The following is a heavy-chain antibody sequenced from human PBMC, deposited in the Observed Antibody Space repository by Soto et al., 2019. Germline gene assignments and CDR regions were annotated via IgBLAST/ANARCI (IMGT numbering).Heavy chain of an antibody. CDR1: GVSISSSSYY. J-gene: IGHJ4*02. CDR2: IYYSGST. Sequence: SETLSLTCTVSGVSISSSSYYWGWIRQPPGKGLEWIGSIYYSGSTYYNPSLKSRVTISVDTSKNQFSLKLSSVTAADTAVYYCASLPSADSFDYWGQGTLVTVSS. CDR3: ASLPSADSFDY. V-gene: IGHV4-39*01. D-gene: IGHD2-15*01.